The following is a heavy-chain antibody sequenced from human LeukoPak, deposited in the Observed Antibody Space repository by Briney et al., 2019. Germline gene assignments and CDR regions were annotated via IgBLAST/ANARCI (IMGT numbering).Heavy chain of an antibody. J-gene: IGHJ4*02. D-gene: IGHD3-10*01. Sequence: ASVKVSCKASGYTFTSYDINWVRQATGQGLEWMGWMNPNNGNTGYAQKFQGRVTMTRNTSISTAYMELSSLRSEDTAVYYCARGAITMVRGVIRPYYFDYWGQGTLVTVSS. V-gene: IGHV1-8*01. CDR1: GYTFTSYD. CDR3: ARGAITMVRGVIRPYYFDY. CDR2: MNPNNGNT.